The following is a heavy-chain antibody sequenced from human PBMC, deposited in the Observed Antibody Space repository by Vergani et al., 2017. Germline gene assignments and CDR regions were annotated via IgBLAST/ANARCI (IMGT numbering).Heavy chain of an antibody. D-gene: IGHD3-10*01. CDR2: ISISSSYT. V-gene: IGHV3-11*05. CDR1: GFTFSDYY. J-gene: IGHJ5*02. CDR3: ARDSEPEYYYGSGSPTYNWFDP. Sequence: QVQLVESGGGLVKPGGSLRLSCAASGFTFSDYYMSWIRQAPGKGLEWVSYISISSSYTNYADPVKGRFTSSRDNAKNSLDLQMNSLRAEDTAVYYCARDSEPEYYYGSGSPTYNWFDPWGQGTLVTVSS.